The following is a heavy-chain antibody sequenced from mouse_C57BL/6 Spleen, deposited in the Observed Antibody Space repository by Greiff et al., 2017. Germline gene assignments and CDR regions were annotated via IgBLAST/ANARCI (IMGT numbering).Heavy chain of an antibody. CDR1: GYTFTSYW. Sequence: QVQLQQPGAELVKPGASVKMSCKASGYTFTSYWITWVKQRPGQGLEWIGDIYPGSGSTNYNEKFKSKATLTVDTSSSTAYMQLSSLTSEDSAVYYCARGEDYDYDGGFAYWGQGTLVTVSA. J-gene: IGHJ3*01. CDR2: IYPGSGST. V-gene: IGHV1-55*01. D-gene: IGHD2-4*01. CDR3: ARGEDYDYDGGFAY.